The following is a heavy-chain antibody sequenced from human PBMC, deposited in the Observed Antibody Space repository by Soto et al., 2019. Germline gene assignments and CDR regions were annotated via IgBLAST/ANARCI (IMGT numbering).Heavy chain of an antibody. CDR2: IFPADSDT. J-gene: IGHJ4*02. Sequence: GESLKISCQTSGYSFTNYWIAWVRQMPGKGLEWMGIIFPADSDTRYSPSFQGQVTISADKSISTAYLQWSSLKASDTAMYYCASGPTVLDSWGQGTLVTVSS. CDR1: GYSFTNYW. CDR3: ASGPTVLDS. V-gene: IGHV5-51*01. D-gene: IGHD4-17*01.